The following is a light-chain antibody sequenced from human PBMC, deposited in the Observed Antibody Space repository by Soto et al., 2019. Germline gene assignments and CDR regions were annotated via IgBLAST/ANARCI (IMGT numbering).Light chain of an antibody. CDR1: SSDVGSYNS. V-gene: IGLV2-23*01. Sequence: QSVLTQPASVSGSPGQSIAISCTGTSSDVGSYNSVSWYQQHPGKAPKLMIYEGSKRPSGVSDRFSGFKSGNTASLTISGLQAEDEADYYCCSYAGNPYVFGTGTKLTVL. CDR3: CSYAGNPYV. J-gene: IGLJ1*01. CDR2: EGS.